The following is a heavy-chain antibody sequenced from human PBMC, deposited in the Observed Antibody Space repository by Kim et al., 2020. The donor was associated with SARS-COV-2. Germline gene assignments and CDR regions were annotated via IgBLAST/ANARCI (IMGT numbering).Heavy chain of an antibody. CDR2: INAGNGNT. V-gene: IGHV1-3*01. CDR3: ARSWACSGGSCYIYYYYGMDV. CDR1: GYTFTSYA. D-gene: IGHD2-15*01. J-gene: IGHJ6*02. Sequence: ASVKVSCKASGYTFTSYAMHWVRQAPGQRLEWMGWINAGNGNTKYSQKFQGRVTITRDTSASTAYMELSSLRSEDTAVYYCARSWACSGGSCYIYYYYGMDVWGQGTTVTVSS.